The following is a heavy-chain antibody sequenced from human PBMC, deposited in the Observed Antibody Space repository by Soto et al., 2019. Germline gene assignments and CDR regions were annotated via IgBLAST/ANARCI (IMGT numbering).Heavy chain of an antibody. J-gene: IGHJ4*02. V-gene: IGHV2-5*02. Sequence: QITLKESGPTLVKPTQTLTLTCTFSGFSLSTSGVGVGWIRQPPGKALEWLALIYWDDDKRYSPSLKSRLIINKDTSKHQVVLTMSNMAPVDTATYYCAHYPQASSLFDYWGQGPLVTVSS. CDR2: IYWDDDK. CDR3: AHYPQASSLFDY. D-gene: IGHD6-6*01. CDR1: GFSLSTSGVG.